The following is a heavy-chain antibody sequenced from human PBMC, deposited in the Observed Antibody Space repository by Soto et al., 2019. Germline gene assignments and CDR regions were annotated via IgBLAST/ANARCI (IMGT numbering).Heavy chain of an antibody. Sequence: ASVKVSCKASGYTFTSYGISWVRQAPGQGLEWMGWISAYNGNTNYAQKLQGRVTMTTDTSTSTAYVELRSLRSDDTAVYYCARRAIVVVPAASRDYYYYMDIWGKGTTVTVSS. D-gene: IGHD2-2*01. CDR3: ARRAIVVVPAASRDYYYYMDI. CDR1: GYTFTSYG. V-gene: IGHV1-18*01. J-gene: IGHJ6*03. CDR2: ISAYNGNT.